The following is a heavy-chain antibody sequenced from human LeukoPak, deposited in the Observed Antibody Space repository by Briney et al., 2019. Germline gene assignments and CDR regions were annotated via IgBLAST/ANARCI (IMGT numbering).Heavy chain of an antibody. Sequence: EASVKVSCKASGYSFTGYYIHWVRQAPGQGLEWMGRINPDSGGTKYSQRFQDRVTMTRDTSISTAYMELSRLTSDDTAVFYCAVTRMGATAEIDYWGQGTLVTVSS. CDR3: AVTRMGATAEIDY. D-gene: IGHD1-26*01. CDR2: INPDSGGT. V-gene: IGHV1-2*06. J-gene: IGHJ4*02. CDR1: GYSFTGYY.